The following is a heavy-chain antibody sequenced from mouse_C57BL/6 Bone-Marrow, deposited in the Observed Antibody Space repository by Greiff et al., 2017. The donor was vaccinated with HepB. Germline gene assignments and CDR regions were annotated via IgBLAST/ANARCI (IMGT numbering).Heavy chain of an antibody. D-gene: IGHD2-3*01. J-gene: IGHJ2*01. CDR3: AIYDGYYFDY. Sequence: EVQLQQSGAELVRPGASVKLSCTASGFNIKDYYMHWVKQRPEQGLEWIGRIDPEDGDTEYAPKFQGKATMTADTSSNTAYLQLSSLTSEDSAVYYCAIYDGYYFDYWGQGTTLTVSS. CDR1: GFNIKDYY. CDR2: IDPEDGDT. V-gene: IGHV14-1*01.